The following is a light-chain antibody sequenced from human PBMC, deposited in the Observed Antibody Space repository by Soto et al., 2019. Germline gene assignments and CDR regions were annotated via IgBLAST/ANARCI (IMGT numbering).Light chain of an antibody. V-gene: IGKV1-5*01. CDR2: DAS. J-gene: IGKJ5*01. CDR3: QQYNRYSIT. CDR1: QSFSSW. Sequence: DIQMTQSPSTLSAPVGDRVTITCRASQSFSSWLAWYQQKPGRAPKLLIYDASSLESGVPSRFSGSGSGTEFTLTISSLQTDDFATYYCQQYNRYSITFGQGTLLEIK.